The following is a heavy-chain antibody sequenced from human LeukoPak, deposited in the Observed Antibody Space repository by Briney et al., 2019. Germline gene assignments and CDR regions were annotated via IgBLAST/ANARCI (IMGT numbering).Heavy chain of an antibody. J-gene: IGHJ6*02. CDR3: AKYYDFWSGYYTRDYYYGMDV. CDR1: GFTFSSYA. D-gene: IGHD3-3*01. CDR2: ISGSGGST. V-gene: IGHV3-23*01. Sequence: GGSLRLSCAASGFTFSSYAMSWVRQAPGKGLEWVSAISGSGGSTYYADSVKGRFTISRDNSKNTLYLQMNSLRAEDTAVYYCAKYYDFWSGYYTRDYYYGMDVWGQGTTVTVSS.